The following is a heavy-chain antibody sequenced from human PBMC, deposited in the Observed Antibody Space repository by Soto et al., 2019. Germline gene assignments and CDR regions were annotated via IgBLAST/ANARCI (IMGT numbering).Heavy chain of an antibody. CDR1: GYTFTSYG. D-gene: IGHD3-10*01. J-gene: IGHJ4*02. CDR3: ARDRRMGRGVIIWLFDY. Sequence: QVQLVQSGAEVKKPGASVKVSCKASGYTFTSYGISWVRQAPGQGLEWMGWISAYNGKTNYAQKLQGRGTMTIDISTNTAYMELTSLRSDDTAVYYCARDRRMGRGVIIWLFDYWGQGTLVTVSS. V-gene: IGHV1-18*04. CDR2: ISAYNGKT.